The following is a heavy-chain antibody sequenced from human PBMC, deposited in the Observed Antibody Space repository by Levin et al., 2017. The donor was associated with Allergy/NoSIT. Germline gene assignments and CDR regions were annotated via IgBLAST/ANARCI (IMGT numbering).Heavy chain of an antibody. J-gene: IGHJ6*03. V-gene: IGHV3-33*01. CDR3: ARAPYYDYYMDG. Sequence: GGSLRLSCAASGFTFSSYGMHWVRQAPGKGLEWVAVIWYDGSNKYYADSVKGRFTISRDNSKNTLYLQMNSLRAEDTAVDYCARAPYYDYYMDGWGKGTTVTVSS. CDR1: GFTFSSYG. CDR2: IWYDGSNK.